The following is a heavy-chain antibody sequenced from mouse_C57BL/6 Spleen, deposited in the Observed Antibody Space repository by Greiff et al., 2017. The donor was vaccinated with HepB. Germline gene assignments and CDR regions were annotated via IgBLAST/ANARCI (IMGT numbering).Heavy chain of an antibody. D-gene: IGHD2-4*01. Sequence: DVMLVESEGGLVQPGRSMKLSCTASGFTFSDYYMAWVRQVPEKGLEWVANINYDGSSTYYLDSLKSRFIISRDNAKNILYLQMSSLKSEDTATYYCAREGGFYYDYGFAYWGQGTLVTVSA. CDR1: GFTFSDYY. V-gene: IGHV5-16*01. CDR2: INYDGSST. J-gene: IGHJ3*01. CDR3: AREGGFYYDYGFAY.